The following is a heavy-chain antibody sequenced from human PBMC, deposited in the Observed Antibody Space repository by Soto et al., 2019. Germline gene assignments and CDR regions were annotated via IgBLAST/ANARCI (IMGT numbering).Heavy chain of an antibody. CDR1: GFTFSSYS. J-gene: IGHJ4*02. D-gene: IGHD4-17*01. Sequence: GGSLRLSCAASGFTFSSYSMNWVRQALGKGLEWVSSISSSSSYIYYADSVKGRFTISRDNAKNSLYLQMNSLRAEDTAVYYCARDSRSTVTTFGDSPSLKGESDYWGQGTLVTVSS. CDR3: ARDSRSTVTTFGDSPSLKGESDY. V-gene: IGHV3-21*01. CDR2: ISSSSSYI.